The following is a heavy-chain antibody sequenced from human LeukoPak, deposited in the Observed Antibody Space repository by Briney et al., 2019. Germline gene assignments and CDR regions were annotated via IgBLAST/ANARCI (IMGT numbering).Heavy chain of an antibody. V-gene: IGHV4-61*02. Sequence: SQTLSLTCTVSSDSISSGSYYWSWIRQPAGKELEWIGRIHTSGSTDYNPSVRSRVTISLDTSKNHFSLQLSSVTAADTAVYYCARGVSQVRGMWFDPWGQGTLVTVSS. CDR1: SDSISSGSYY. CDR2: IHTSGST. CDR3: ARGVSQVRGMWFDP. J-gene: IGHJ5*02. D-gene: IGHD3-10*01.